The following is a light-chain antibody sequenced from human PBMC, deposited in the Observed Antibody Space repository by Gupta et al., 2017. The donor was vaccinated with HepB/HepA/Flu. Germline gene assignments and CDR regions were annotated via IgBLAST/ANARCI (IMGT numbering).Light chain of an antibody. CDR1: QSISSN. CDR3: HQYNNWPYT. CDR2: GAS. Sequence: EIVMTQSPATLSVSPGERATLSCRASQSISSNLAWYQQKPGQAPRLLIYGASTRATGVPARFSGSGSGTEFTLTISSRQSEDFAVYYCHQYNNWPYTFGQGTKPEIK. J-gene: IGKJ2*01. V-gene: IGKV3-15*01.